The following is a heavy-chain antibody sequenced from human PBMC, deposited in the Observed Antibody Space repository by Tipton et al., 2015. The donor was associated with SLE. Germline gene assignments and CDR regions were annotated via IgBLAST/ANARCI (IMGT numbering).Heavy chain of an antibody. CDR1: GDSISSSSYY. D-gene: IGHD4-17*01. Sequence: TLSLTCTVSGDSISSSSYYWGWIRQPPGKGLEWIGSIYYSGNTYYKPSLNSRVTISLDTSKNQFSLKLTSVTAADTAVYYCASVDDTVTTHFEHWGQGTLVTVSS. V-gene: IGHV4-39*07. J-gene: IGHJ4*02. CDR2: IYYSGNT. CDR3: ASVDDTVTTHFEH.